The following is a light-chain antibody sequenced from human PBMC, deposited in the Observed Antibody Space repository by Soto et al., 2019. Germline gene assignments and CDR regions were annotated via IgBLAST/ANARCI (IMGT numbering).Light chain of an antibody. CDR1: KSDVGRYNY. J-gene: IGLJ1*01. CDR3: CSYTNRATYV. Sequence: QSALTQPPSASGSPGQSVTISCTGTKSDVGRYNYVSWYQQHPGKAPKLMIHEVSYRPSGVSSRFSGSKSGNTASLTISGLQAEDEAEYHCCSYTNRATYVFGTGTKVTVL. CDR2: EVS. V-gene: IGLV2-14*01.